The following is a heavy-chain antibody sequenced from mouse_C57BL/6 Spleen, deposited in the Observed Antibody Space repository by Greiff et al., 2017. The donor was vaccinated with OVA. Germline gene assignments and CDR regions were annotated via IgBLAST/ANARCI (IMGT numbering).Heavy chain of an antibody. D-gene: IGHD1-1*01. Sequence: VHVKQSGAELVKPGASVKISCKASGYAFSSYWMNWVKQRPGKGLAWIGQIYPGDGDTNYNGKFKGKATLTADKSSSTAYMQLSSLTSEDSAVYFCARSEYYGSNWYFDVWGTGTTVTVSS. V-gene: IGHV1-80*01. J-gene: IGHJ1*03. CDR1: GYAFSSYW. CDR2: IYPGDGDT. CDR3: ARSEYYGSNWYFDV.